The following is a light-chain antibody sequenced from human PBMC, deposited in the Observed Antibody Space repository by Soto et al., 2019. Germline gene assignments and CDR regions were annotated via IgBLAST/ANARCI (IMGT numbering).Light chain of an antibody. CDR3: KQYGSSPLYT. CDR1: QSVSSSY. V-gene: IGKV3-20*01. CDR2: GAS. J-gene: IGKJ2*01. Sequence: EIVLTQSPGTLSLSPGERATLSCRASQSVSSSYLAWYQQKPGQAPRLLIYGASSRATGIPDRFSGSGSGTVFTLATNTLETEDFALYYCKQYGSSPLYTFGKGTKLEIK.